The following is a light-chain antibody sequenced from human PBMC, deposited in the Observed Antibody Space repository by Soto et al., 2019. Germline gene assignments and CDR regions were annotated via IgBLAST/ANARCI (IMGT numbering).Light chain of an antibody. CDR1: SSDVGAYNY. CDR2: DNN. J-gene: IGLJ1*01. Sequence: QSALTQPASVSGSPGQSITISCTGTSSDVGAYNYVSWYQQHPDKAPKLMIYDNNKRPSGIPDRFSGSKSGTSATLGITGLQTGDEADYYCGTWDSSLSAAYVFGTGTKLTVL. CDR3: GTWDSSLSAAYV. V-gene: IGLV1-51*01.